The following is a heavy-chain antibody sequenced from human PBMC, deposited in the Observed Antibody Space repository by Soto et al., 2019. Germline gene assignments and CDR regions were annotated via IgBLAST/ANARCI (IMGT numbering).Heavy chain of an antibody. V-gene: IGHV4-39*01. CDR1: GDSISSGRYY. D-gene: IGHD5-18*01. Sequence: SETLSLTCTVSGDSISSGRYYWAWVRQPPGKGLEWIGSIFYSGTTYYNPSLKSRVTMSVDTSKKRFSLRLTSVIAADAAVYYCARQQYSYALDWFDAWGPGTLVTVSS. CDR3: ARQQYSYALDWFDA. J-gene: IGHJ5*02. CDR2: IFYSGTT.